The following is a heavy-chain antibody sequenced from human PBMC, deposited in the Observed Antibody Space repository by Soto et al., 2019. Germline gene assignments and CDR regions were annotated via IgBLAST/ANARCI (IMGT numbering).Heavy chain of an antibody. D-gene: IGHD4-17*01. V-gene: IGHV2-5*02. CDR3: AHRPYGDDPIDY. J-gene: IGHJ4*02. Sequence: QITLKESGPTLVKPTQTLTLTCTFSGFSLNTSGVGVGWIRQPPGKALEWLALIYWDDDKRYSPSLKSRLTIPQNTSKNQVVLTMTHMDPVDTGTYYGAHRPYGDDPIDYWGQGTLVTVSS. CDR2: IYWDDDK. CDR1: GFSLNTSGVG.